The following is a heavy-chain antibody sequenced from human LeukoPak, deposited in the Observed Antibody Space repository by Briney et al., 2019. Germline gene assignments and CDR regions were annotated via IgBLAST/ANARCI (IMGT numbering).Heavy chain of an antibody. CDR1: GGSISSYY. Sequence: ASETLSLTCTVSGGSISSYYWSWIRQPPGKGLEWIGYIYYSGSTNCNPSLKSRVTISVDTSKNQFSLKLSSVTAADTAVYYCARVRGSWEEDVWGKGTTVTVSS. D-gene: IGHD1-26*01. CDR3: ARVRGSWEEDV. CDR2: IYYSGST. V-gene: IGHV4-59*01. J-gene: IGHJ6*04.